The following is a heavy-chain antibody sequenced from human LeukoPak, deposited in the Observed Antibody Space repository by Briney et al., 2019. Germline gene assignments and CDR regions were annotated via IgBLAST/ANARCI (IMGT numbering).Heavy chain of an antibody. V-gene: IGHV1-69*05. CDR3: ASDTAMATFDY. D-gene: IGHD5-18*01. CDR2: IVPIFGTA. Sequence: SVKVSCKASGGTFSSYAISWVRQAPGQGLEWMGGIVPIFGTANYAQKFQGRVTITTDESTSTAYMELSSLRSEDTAVYYCASDTAMATFDYWGQGTLVTVSS. J-gene: IGHJ4*02. CDR1: GGTFSSYA.